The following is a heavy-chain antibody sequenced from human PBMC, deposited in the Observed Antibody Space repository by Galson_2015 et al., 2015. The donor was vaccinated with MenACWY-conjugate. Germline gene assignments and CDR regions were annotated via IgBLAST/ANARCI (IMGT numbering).Heavy chain of an antibody. V-gene: IGHV3-30*18. CDR2: ISYDGSNK. D-gene: IGHD4-23*01. CDR3: AKGSLYGGNYEPSFDY. J-gene: IGHJ4*02. Sequence: SLRLSCAASGFTFSSYGMHWVRQAPGKGLEWVAVISYDGSNKYYADSVKGRFTISRDNSKNTLYLQMNSLRAEDTAVYYCAKGSLYGGNYEPSFDYWGQGTLVTVSS. CDR1: GFTFSSYG.